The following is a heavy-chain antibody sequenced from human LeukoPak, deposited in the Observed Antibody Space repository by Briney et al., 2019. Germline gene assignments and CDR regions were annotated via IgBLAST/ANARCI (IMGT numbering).Heavy chain of an antibody. CDR2: IYYSGST. J-gene: IGHJ5*02. Sequence: PSETLSLTCTVSGGSISSSSYYWGWIRQPPGKGLEWIGSIYYSGSTYYNPSLKSRVTISVDTSKNQFSLKLSSVTAADTAVYYCAREVPYNWFDPWGQGTLVTVSS. CDR3: AREVPYNWFDP. V-gene: IGHV4-39*07. D-gene: IGHD3-10*01. CDR1: GGSISSSSYY.